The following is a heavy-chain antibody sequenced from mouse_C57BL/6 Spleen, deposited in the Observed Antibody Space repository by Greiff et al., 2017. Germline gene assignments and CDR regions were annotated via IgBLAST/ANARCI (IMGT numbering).Heavy chain of an antibody. V-gene: IGHV1-69*01. CDR1: GYTFTSYW. Sequence: VQLQQPGAELVMPGASVKLSCKASGYTFTSYWMHWVKQRPGQGLEWIGEIDPSDSYTNYNQKFKGKSTLTVDKSSSTAYMQLSSLTSEDSAVYYCARLDDSDYWGQGTTLTVSS. J-gene: IGHJ2*01. CDR2: IDPSDSYT. CDR3: ARLDDSDY.